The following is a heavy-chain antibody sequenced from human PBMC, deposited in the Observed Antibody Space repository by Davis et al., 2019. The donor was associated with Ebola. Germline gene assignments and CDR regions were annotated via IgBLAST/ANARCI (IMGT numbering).Heavy chain of an antibody. CDR3: ARGLGL. Sequence: SETLSLTCAVHGGSFSGYYWSWIRQPPGKGLEWIGEINHSGITNYNPSLKSRVTISVDTSKNQFSLKLTSVTAADTAVYYCARGLGLWGQGTLVTVSS. CDR2: INHSGIT. J-gene: IGHJ4*02. D-gene: IGHD7-27*01. V-gene: IGHV4-34*01. CDR1: GGSFSGYY.